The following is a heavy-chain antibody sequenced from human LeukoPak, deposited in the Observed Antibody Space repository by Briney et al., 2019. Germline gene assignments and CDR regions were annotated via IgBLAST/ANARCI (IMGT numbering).Heavy chain of an antibody. CDR1: GFTFSSYE. J-gene: IGHJ3*02. Sequence: PGGSLRLSCAASGFTFSSYEMNWVRQAPGKGLEWASYISSSGSTIYYADSVKGRFTISRDNAKNSLYLQMNSLRAEDTAVYYCARCYYDSSGYYYPGAFDIWGQGTMVTVSS. V-gene: IGHV3-48*03. CDR3: ARCYYDSSGYYYPGAFDI. CDR2: ISSSGSTI. D-gene: IGHD3-22*01.